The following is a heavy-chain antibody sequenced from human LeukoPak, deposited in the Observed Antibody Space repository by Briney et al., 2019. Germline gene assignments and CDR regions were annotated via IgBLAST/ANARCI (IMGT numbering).Heavy chain of an antibody. CDR3: ARDNHHITMMVDAFDI. CDR1: GGTFSSYA. J-gene: IGHJ3*02. CDR2: INPNSGGT. Sequence: GASVKVSCKASGGTFSSYAISWVRQAPGQGLEWMGWINPNSGGTNYAQKFQGRVTMTRDTSISTAYMELSRLRSDDTAVYYCARDNHHITMMVDAFDIWGQGTMVTVSS. V-gene: IGHV1-2*02. D-gene: IGHD3-22*01.